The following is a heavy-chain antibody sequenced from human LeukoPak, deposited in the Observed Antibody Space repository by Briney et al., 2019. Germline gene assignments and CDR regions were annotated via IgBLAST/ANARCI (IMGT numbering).Heavy chain of an antibody. CDR3: ARGHCGGDCYEFAGFDY. V-gene: IGHV1-18*01. CDR2: ISAYNGNT. J-gene: IGHJ4*02. Sequence: GASVKVSCKASGYTFTSYGISWVRQAPGQGLEWMGWISAYNGNTNYAQKLQGRVTMTTDTSTSTAYMELSGLRSEDTAVYYCARGHCGGDCYEFAGFDYWGQGTLVTVSS. CDR1: GYTFTSYG. D-gene: IGHD2-21*02.